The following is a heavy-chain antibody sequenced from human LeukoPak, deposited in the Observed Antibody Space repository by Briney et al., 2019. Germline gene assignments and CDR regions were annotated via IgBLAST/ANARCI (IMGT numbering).Heavy chain of an antibody. CDR1: GFTFSIYA. J-gene: IGHJ4*02. D-gene: IGHD5-18*01. CDR3: AKDTAMVTFDH. CDR2: ISGSGGCT. Sequence: GGSLRLSCAASGFTFSIYAMSWVRQAPGKGLEWVSAISGSGGCTYYADSVKGRFTISRDNSKNTLYLQMTSLRAKDTAVYDCAKDTAMVTFDHWGQRTLGTLSS. V-gene: IGHV3-23*01.